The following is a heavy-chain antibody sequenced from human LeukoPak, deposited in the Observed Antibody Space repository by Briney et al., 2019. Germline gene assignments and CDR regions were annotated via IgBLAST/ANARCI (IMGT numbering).Heavy chain of an antibody. Sequence: SETLSLTCTVSGGSISSYYWSWIRQPPGKGLEWIGYIYYSGSTNYNPSLKSRVTISVDTSKNQFSLKLSSVTAADTAVYYCARGPFYFDYWGQGTLVTVSS. J-gene: IGHJ4*02. CDR3: ARGPFYFDY. V-gene: IGHV4-59*12. CDR1: GGSISSYY. CDR2: IYYSGST.